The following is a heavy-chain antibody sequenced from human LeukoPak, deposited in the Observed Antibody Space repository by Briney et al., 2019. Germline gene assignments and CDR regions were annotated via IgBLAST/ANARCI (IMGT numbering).Heavy chain of an antibody. Sequence: PSETLSLTCTVSGGSLSSSSYYWRWIRQPPGKGLEWIGEINHSGSTNYNPSLKSRVTISVDTSKNQFSLKLSSVTAADTAVYYCARQVRLLGSFDYWGQGTLVTVSS. CDR2: INHSGST. CDR1: GGSLSSSSYY. J-gene: IGHJ4*02. V-gene: IGHV4-39*01. D-gene: IGHD2-21*01. CDR3: ARQVRLLGSFDY.